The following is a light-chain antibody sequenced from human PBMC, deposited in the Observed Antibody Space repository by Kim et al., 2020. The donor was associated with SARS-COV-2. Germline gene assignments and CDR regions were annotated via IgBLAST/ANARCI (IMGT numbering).Light chain of an antibody. V-gene: IGKV1-39*01. CDR1: QHIMSY. J-gene: IGKJ4*01. CDR3: LQTFSTPLT. CDR2: GAS. Sequence: SASVGDRVNITCRASQHIMSYLNWYQKQPGKAPKLLISGASTLETQVTSRFGGSGSGTDFTLTISGLQPEDSATYYCLQTFSTPLTFGGGAKLEIK.